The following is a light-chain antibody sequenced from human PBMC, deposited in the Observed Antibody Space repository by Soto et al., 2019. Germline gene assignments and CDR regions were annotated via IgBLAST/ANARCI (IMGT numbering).Light chain of an antibody. Sequence: DIQMTQSPSSLSASIGDRITITCRASQSIAGYLNWYQQKPGKAPKLLISAASSLQSGVPSRFSGSGSGPDFTLSISSLQPEDFATYYCRQYSTYSRFGQGTKV. CDR2: AAS. J-gene: IGKJ1*01. V-gene: IGKV1-39*01. CDR1: QSIAGY. CDR3: RQYSTYSR.